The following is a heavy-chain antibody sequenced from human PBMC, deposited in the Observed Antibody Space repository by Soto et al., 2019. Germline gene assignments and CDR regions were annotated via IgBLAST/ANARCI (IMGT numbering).Heavy chain of an antibody. D-gene: IGHD4-4*01. J-gene: IGHJ4*02. CDR2: ISDDGIKD. Sequence: QVQLVESGGGVVQPGRSLRLSCAASGFPFSSYGMHWVRQVTGKGLEWAAVISDDGIKDWYADSVKGRFTISRDNSKNTLSLQMHSLRAEDTAVYYYAKDLYRGCHLEGADSWGQGTLVNVSS. CDR3: AKDLYRGCHLEGADS. V-gene: IGHV3-30*18. CDR1: GFPFSSYG.